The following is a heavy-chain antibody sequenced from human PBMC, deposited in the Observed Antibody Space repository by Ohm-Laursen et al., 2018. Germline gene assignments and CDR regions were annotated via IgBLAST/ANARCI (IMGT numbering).Heavy chain of an antibody. CDR1: GYTFTGHY. V-gene: IGHV1-2*06. J-gene: IGHJ4*02. CDR3: ARDGSPPRY. CDR2: INPNSGAT. D-gene: IGHD1-26*01. Sequence: SVKVSCKASGYTFTGHYMHWVRQAPGQGLEWMGQINPNSGATKYAQKFQGRVTMTRDTSISTAYMELTRLRSDDTAVYYCARDGSPPRYWGQGTLVTVSS.